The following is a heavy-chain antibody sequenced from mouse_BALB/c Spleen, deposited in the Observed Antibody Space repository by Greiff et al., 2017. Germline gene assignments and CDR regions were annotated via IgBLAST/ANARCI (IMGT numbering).Heavy chain of an antibody. Sequence: VQLKESGPELVKPGASVKISCKASGYSFTGYFMNWVKQSHGKSLEWIGRINPYIGDTFYNQKFKGKATLTVDKSSSTAHMELLSLTSEDSAVYYCGTVDYGSSSYWYFDVWGAGTTVTVSS. CDR2: INPYIGDT. J-gene: IGHJ1*01. D-gene: IGHD1-1*01. CDR3: GTVDYGSSSYWYFDV. CDR1: GYSFTGYF. V-gene: IGHV1-37*01.